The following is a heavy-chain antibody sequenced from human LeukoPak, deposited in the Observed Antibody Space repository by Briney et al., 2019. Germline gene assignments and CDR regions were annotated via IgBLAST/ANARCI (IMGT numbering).Heavy chain of an antibody. D-gene: IGHD6-13*01. J-gene: IGHJ6*02. CDR2: INTNTGNP. V-gene: IGHV7-4-1*02. CDR1: GYTFTSYA. Sequence: ASVKVSCKASGYTFTSYAMNWVRQAPGQGLEWMGWINTNTGNPTYAQGFTGRFAFSLDTSVSTAYLQISSLKAEDTAVYYCAREWRIAAAGYYYGMDVRGQGTTVTVSS. CDR3: AREWRIAAAGYYYGMDV.